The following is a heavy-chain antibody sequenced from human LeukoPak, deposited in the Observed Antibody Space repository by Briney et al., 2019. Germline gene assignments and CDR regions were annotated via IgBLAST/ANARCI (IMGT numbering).Heavy chain of an antibody. V-gene: IGHV3-15*01. CDR2: VKRKTDGGTT. CDR1: GFTFSDAW. D-gene: IGHD3-22*01. CDR3: TAGSGYSDFDY. J-gene: IGHJ4*02. Sequence: GGSLRLSCAVSGFTFSDAWMSWGRQAPGKGLEWVGRVKRKTDGGTTDYAAPVKGRFTISRDDSKNTLYLQMNSLKTGDTAVYYCTAGSGYSDFDYWGQGTLVPVTS.